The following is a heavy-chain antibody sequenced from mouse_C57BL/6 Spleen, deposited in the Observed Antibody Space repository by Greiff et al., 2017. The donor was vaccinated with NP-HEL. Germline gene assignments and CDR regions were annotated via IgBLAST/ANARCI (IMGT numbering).Heavy chain of an antibody. CDR2: IWSGGST. D-gene: IGHD2-2*01. Sequence: VKLMESGPGLVQPSQSLSITCTVSGFSLTSYGVHWVRQSPGKGLEWLGVIWSGGSTDYNAAFISRLSISKDNSKSQVFFKMNSLQADDTAIYYCARYGYDGSSAWFAYWGQGTLVTVSA. V-gene: IGHV2-2*01. J-gene: IGHJ3*01. CDR3: ARYGYDGSSAWFAY. CDR1: GFSLTSYG.